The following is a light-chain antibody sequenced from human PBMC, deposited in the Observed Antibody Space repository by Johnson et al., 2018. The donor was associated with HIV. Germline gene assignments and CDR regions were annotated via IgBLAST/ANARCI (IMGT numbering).Light chain of an antibody. Sequence: QSILTQPPSVSAAPGQKVTISCSGSSSNIGNNYVSWYQQLPGTAPKLLIYDNNKRPSGIPDRFSGSKSGTSATLGITGLQTGDEADYYCRTWDCSLSAPAVVGSGTKVTVL. CDR2: DNN. J-gene: IGLJ1*01. CDR1: SSNIGNNY. V-gene: IGLV1-51*01. CDR3: RTWDCSLSAPAV.